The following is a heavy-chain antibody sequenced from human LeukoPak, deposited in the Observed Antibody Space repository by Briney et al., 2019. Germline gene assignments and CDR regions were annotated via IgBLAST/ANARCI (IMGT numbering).Heavy chain of an antibody. CDR1: GGSIHSY. CDR3: ARETTVVTLDY. CDR2: IHTSGTT. D-gene: IGHD4-23*01. Sequence: SETLSLTCTVSGGSIHSYWSWIRQPAGKGLEWIGRIHTSGTTNYNPSLKSRVTTSVDTSKNQFSLRLSSVTAADTAVYYCARETTVVTLDYWGQGTLVTVSS. V-gene: IGHV4-4*07. J-gene: IGHJ4*02.